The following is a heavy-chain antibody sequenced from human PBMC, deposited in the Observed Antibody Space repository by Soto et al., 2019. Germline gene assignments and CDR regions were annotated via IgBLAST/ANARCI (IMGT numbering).Heavy chain of an antibody. V-gene: IGHV4-4*02. D-gene: IGHD7-27*01. CDR1: GGSFTSNNW. CDR3: AGSWGFYYLDY. Sequence: KPSETLSLTCAVSGGSFTSNNWLTWFRQPPGQGLEWIGEIYRTGSTNYNPSLKSRVTISVDTSKNQFSLKLSSVTAADTAVYYCAGSWGFYYLDYWGQGTLVTVSS. J-gene: IGHJ4*02. CDR2: IYRTGST.